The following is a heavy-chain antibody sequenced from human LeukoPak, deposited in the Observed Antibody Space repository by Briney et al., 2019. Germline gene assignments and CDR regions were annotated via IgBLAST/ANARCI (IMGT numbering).Heavy chain of an antibody. D-gene: IGHD4-11*01. CDR3: AREGMTTYGMTS. CDR1: GFTFSSYG. J-gene: IGHJ6*02. V-gene: IGHV3-33*01. CDR2: VWYDGSNK. Sequence: PGGSLRLSCAASGFTFSSYGMHWVRQAPGKGLEWVAVVWYDGSNKYYADSVKGRFTISRDNSKNTLYLQMNSLRAEDTAVYYCAREGMTTYGMTSGAKGPRSPSP.